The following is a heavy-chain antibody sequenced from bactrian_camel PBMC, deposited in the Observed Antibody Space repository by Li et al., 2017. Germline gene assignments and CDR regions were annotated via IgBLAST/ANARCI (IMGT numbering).Heavy chain of an antibody. V-gene: IGHV3-3*01. J-gene: IGHJ4*01. CDR1: GSAYRTEC. CDR3: AAIYGSRCRGSAG. CDR2: IGTGAFDT. D-gene: IGHD6*01. Sequence: HVQLVESGGGSVQVGGSLNLSCVASGSAYRTECVGWLRQYPDKAREGIATIGTGAFDTYYADSVKGRFTISRDDAKNTLYLQMNSLKPEDTAEYYCAAIYGSRCRGSAGWGQGTQVTVS.